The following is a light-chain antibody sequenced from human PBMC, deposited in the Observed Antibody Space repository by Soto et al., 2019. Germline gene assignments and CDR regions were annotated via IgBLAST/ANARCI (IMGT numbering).Light chain of an antibody. Sequence: QSVLTQPASVSGSPGQSIAISCTGTSSDVGGYDYVSWYQQHPDKAPKLMIYEVTKRPSGVSNRFSGSKSGNTASLTISGLQPDDEADYYCSSHTSGSTRVFGSGTKVTVL. V-gene: IGLV2-14*01. CDR2: EVT. J-gene: IGLJ1*01. CDR3: SSHTSGSTRV. CDR1: SSDVGGYDY.